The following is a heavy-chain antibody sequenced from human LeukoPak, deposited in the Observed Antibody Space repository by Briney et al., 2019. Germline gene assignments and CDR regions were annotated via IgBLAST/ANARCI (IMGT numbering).Heavy chain of an antibody. Sequence: SETLSLTCAVYGGFFSAYYWSWIRQPPGKGLEWSGEINHSGSTNYDPSLKSRVTISVDTSKNQFSLKLSSVTAADTAVYYCARTTVTTDDAFGIWGQGTMVTVSS. CDR3: ARTTVTTDDAFGI. CDR2: INHSGST. V-gene: IGHV4-34*01. J-gene: IGHJ3*02. CDR1: GGFFSAYY. D-gene: IGHD4-11*01.